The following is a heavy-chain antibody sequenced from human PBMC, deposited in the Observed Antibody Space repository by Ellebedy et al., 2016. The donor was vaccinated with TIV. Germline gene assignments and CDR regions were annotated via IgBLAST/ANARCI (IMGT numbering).Heavy chain of an antibody. CDR2: ISTYNGNT. Sequence: ASVKVSXXASGYTFTTYGISWVRQAPGQGLEWMGWISTYNGNTNYAQKVQGRVTMTTDTSTSTAYMELRSLTSDDTAVYYCARDRGTRYYFDDWGQGTLVTVSS. J-gene: IGHJ4*02. D-gene: IGHD2-2*01. CDR1: GYTFTTYG. CDR3: ARDRGTRYYFDD. V-gene: IGHV1-18*01.